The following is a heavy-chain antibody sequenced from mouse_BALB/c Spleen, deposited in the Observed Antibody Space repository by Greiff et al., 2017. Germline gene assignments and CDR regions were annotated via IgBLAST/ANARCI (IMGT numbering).Heavy chain of an antibody. D-gene: IGHD1-2*01. J-gene: IGHJ3*01. Sequence: DVMLVESGGGLVQPGGSRKLSCAASGFTFSSFGMHWVRQAPEKGLEWVAYISSGSSTIYYADTVKGRFTISRDNPKNTLFLQMTSLRSEDTAMYYCARSGHYCGYGFAYWGQGTLVTVSA. CDR2: ISSGSSTI. CDR1: GFTFSSFG. CDR3: ARSGHYCGYGFAY. V-gene: IGHV5-17*02.